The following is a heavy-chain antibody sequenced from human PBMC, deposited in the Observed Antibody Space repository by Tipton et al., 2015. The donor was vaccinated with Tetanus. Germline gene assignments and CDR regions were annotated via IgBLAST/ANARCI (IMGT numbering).Heavy chain of an antibody. J-gene: IGHJ4*02. CDR1: GAPFSSGDYY. V-gene: IGHV4-30-4*01. CDR2: IYQTGTT. D-gene: IGHD2/OR15-2a*01. Sequence: TLSLTCTVSGAPFSSGDYYWSWIRKPPGKDLEWIGYIYQTGTTYYNPSLKGRVTISMDRSNTQFSLRLDSLTAADTAVYYCARAAGFLGLTHDFWGRGTLVSVSS. CDR3: ARAAGFLGLTHDF.